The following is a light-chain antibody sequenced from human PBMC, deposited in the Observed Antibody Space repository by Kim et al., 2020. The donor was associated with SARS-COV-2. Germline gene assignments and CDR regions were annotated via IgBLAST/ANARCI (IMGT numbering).Light chain of an antibody. J-gene: IGLJ1*01. V-gene: IGLV3-1*01. Sequence: SYELTQPPSVSVSPGQTASITCSGDKLGDKYACWYQQKPGQSPVLVIYQDSTRPSGIPERFSGSNSGNTATLTISGTQAMDEADYYCQAWDSSTGVFGTG. CDR1: KLGDKY. CDR3: QAWDSSTGV. CDR2: QDS.